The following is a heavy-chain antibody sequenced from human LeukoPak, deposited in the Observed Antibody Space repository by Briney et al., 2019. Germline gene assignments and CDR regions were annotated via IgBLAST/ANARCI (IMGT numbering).Heavy chain of an antibody. CDR3: ARIEWELSNWFDP. CDR2: IIPIFGTA. CDR1: GGTFSSYA. J-gene: IGHJ5*02. Sequence: SVKVSCKASGGTFSSYAISWVRQAPGQGLEWMGGIIPIFGTANYAQKFQGRVTITTDESTSTAYMELGSLRSEDTAVYYCARIEWELSNWFDPWGQGTLVTVSS. V-gene: IGHV1-69*05. D-gene: IGHD1-26*01.